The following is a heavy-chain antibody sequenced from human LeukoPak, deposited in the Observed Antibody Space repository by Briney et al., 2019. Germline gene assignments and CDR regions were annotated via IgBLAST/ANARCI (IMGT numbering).Heavy chain of an antibody. CDR1: GDSVSSNSVT. V-gene: IGHV6-1*01. D-gene: IGHD2-2*01. J-gene: IGHJ5*02. CDR3: ARRLTQYDCFDP. Sequence: SQTLSLTCAVSGDSVSSNSVTWNWIRQSPSRGLEWLDRTYYRSTWYNDYAVSVRGRITVNPDTSKNQFSLHLNSVTPEDTAVYYCARRLTQYDCFDPWGQGILVTVSS. CDR2: TYYRSTWYN.